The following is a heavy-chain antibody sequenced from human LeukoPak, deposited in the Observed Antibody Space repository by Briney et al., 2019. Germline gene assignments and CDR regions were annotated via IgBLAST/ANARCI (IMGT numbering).Heavy chain of an antibody. CDR1: GGSFSGYY. J-gene: IGHJ4*02. Sequence: PSETLSLTCAVYGGSFSGYYWSWIRQPPGKGLEWIGEINHSGSTNYNPSLKSRVTISVDTSKNQFSLKLSPVTAADTAVYYCARRVVRGPRGGYFDYWGQGTLVTVSS. V-gene: IGHV4-34*01. CDR3: ARRVVRGPRGGYFDY. CDR2: INHSGST. D-gene: IGHD3-10*01.